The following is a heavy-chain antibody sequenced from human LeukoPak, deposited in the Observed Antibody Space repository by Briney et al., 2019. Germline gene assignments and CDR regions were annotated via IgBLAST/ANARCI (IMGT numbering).Heavy chain of an antibody. CDR2: ISGSGGST. D-gene: IGHD4-17*01. CDR1: GFTFSSYA. V-gene: IGHV3-23*01. Sequence: GASLRLSCAASGFTFSSYAMSWVRQAPGKGLEWVSAISGSGGSTYYADSVKGRFTIPRDNSKNTLYLQMNSLRAEDTAVYYCAKNLRVYYFDYWGQGTLVTVSS. J-gene: IGHJ4*02. CDR3: AKNLRVYYFDY.